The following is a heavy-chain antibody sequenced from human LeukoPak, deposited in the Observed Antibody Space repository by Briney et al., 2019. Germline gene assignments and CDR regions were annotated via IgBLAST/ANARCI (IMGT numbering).Heavy chain of an antibody. CDR2: FDPEDGET. CDR1: GYTLTELS. V-gene: IGHV1-24*01. J-gene: IGHJ6*02. Sequence: GASVKVSCKVSGYTLTELSMHWVRQAPGKGLEWMGGFDPEDGETIYAQKFQGRVTMTEDTSTDTAYMELSSLRSEDTAVYYCATQAIIAARPGYYYYGMDVWGQGTTVTVSS. CDR3: ATQAIIAARPGYYYYGMDV. D-gene: IGHD6-6*01.